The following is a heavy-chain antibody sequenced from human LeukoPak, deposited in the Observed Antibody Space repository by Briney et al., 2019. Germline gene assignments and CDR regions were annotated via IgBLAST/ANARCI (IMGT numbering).Heavy chain of an antibody. CDR1: GFTFCSYA. V-gene: IGHV3-23*01. CDR2: ISGSGDRT. CDR3: ANSVYYHYYMDV. J-gene: IGHJ6*03. Sequence: GGSLRLSCAASGFTFCSYAMSWVRQAAGMGLEWVAYISGSGDRTYYADSVKGRFTISRDNSKNTLYLQMNSLRAEDTAVYYCANSVYYHYYMDVRGKGTTVIVS.